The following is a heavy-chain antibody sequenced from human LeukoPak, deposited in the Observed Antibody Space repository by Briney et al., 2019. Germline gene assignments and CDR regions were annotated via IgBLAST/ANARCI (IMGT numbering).Heavy chain of an antibody. CDR3: AREAPRGGSGVDI. Sequence: PSETLSLTCAVSGGSISSGGYSWSWIRQPPGKGLEWIGYIYHSGSTYYNPSLKSRVTISVDRSKNQFSLKLSSVTAADTAVYYCAREAPRGGSGVDIWGQGTMVTVSS. D-gene: IGHD2-15*01. CDR2: IYHSGST. J-gene: IGHJ3*02. CDR1: GGSISSGGYS. V-gene: IGHV4-30-2*01.